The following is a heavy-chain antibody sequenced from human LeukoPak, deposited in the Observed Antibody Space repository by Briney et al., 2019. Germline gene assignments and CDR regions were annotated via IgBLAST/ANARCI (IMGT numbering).Heavy chain of an antibody. CDR2: INHSGST. D-gene: IGHD1-26*01. J-gene: IGHJ4*02. V-gene: IGHV4-34*01. CDR3: ARAGGSYLYYFDY. Sequence: SETLSLTCAVYGGSFSGYYWSWIRQPPGKGLEWIGEINHSGSTNYNPSLKSRVTISVDTSKNQFSLKLSSVTAADTAVYYCARAGGSYLYYFDYWGQGTLVTVSS. CDR1: GGSFSGYY.